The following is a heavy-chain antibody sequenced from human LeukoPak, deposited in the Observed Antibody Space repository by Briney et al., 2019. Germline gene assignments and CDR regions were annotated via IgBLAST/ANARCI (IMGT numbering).Heavy chain of an antibody. CDR3: ASWGLYDFWSGYSHCYFDY. D-gene: IGHD3-3*01. Sequence: GGPVRLSCAASGFTFSSYWMSWVRQAPGKGLEWVANIRQDGSEKYYVDSVKGRFTISRDSAKNSLYLQVNSLRAEDTAVYYCASWGLYDFWSGYSHCYFDYWGQGTLLTVST. CDR2: IRQDGSEK. J-gene: IGHJ4*02. CDR1: GFTFSSYW. V-gene: IGHV3-7*05.